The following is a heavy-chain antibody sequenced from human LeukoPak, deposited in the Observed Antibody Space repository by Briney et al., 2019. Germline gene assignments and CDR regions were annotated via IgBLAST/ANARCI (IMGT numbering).Heavy chain of an antibody. D-gene: IGHD3-22*01. V-gene: IGHV4-34*01. CDR1: GGSFSGYY. CDR3: AREDYYDSSGYGY. J-gene: IGHJ4*02. CDR2: INHSGST. Sequence: IPSQTLSLTCAVYGGSFSGYYWSWIRQPPGKGLEWIGEINHSGSTNYNPSLKSRVTISVDTSKNQFSLKLSSVTAADTAVYYCAREDYYDSSGYGYWGQGTLVTVSS.